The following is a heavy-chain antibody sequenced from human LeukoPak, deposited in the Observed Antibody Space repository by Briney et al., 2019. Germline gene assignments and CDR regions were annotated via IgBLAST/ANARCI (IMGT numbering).Heavy chain of an antibody. CDR2: INHSGST. V-gene: IGHV4-34*01. D-gene: IGHD6-13*01. J-gene: IGHJ5*02. Sequence: SETLSLTCAVYGGSFSGYYWSWIRQPPGKGLEWIGEINHSGSTNYNPSLKSRVTISVDTSKNQFSLKLSSVTAADTAVYYCARSYGSSWLLYGGFDPWGQGTLVTVSS. CDR1: GGSFSGYY. CDR3: ARSYGSSWLLYGGFDP.